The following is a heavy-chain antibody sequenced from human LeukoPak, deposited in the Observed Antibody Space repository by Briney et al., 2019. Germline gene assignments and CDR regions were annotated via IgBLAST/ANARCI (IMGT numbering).Heavy chain of an antibody. V-gene: IGHV4-59*01. CDR2: IYYSESA. CDR1: GGSISSYY. Sequence: SETLSLTCTVSGGSISSYYWSWIRQPPGKGLEWIGYIYYSESASYNPSLKSRVTISVDTSKNQFSLKLSSVTAADTAVYYCARGGVYFDFWGQGTLVTVSS. CDR3: ARGGVYFDF. J-gene: IGHJ4*02. D-gene: IGHD2-8*01.